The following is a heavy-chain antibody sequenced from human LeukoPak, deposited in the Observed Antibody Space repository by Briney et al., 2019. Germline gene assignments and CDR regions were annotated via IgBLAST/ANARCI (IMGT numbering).Heavy chain of an antibody. CDR1: GFTFSSYW. D-gene: IGHD6-19*01. Sequence: GGSLRLSCAASGFTFSSYWMNWVRQAPGKGLEWVANIKQDGSEKYYVDSVKGRFTISRDNSRNTLYLQMNSLRAEDTAVYYCARLTGWDNYYSYMDVWGKGTTVTVSS. V-gene: IGHV3-7*01. J-gene: IGHJ6*03. CDR2: IKQDGSEK. CDR3: ARLTGWDNYYSYMDV.